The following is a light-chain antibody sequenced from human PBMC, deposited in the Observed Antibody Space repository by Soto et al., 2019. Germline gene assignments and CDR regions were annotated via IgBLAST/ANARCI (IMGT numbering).Light chain of an antibody. CDR1: QSVSNNY. J-gene: IGKJ5*01. Sequence: PGESATLSCRSSQSVSNNYLAWYQQKPGRAPRLLIYGASNRATGIPDRFSGSGSGTDFTLTISRLEPEDFAVFYCQQYDDSITFGQGTRLEIE. V-gene: IGKV3-20*01. CDR2: GAS. CDR3: QQYDDSIT.